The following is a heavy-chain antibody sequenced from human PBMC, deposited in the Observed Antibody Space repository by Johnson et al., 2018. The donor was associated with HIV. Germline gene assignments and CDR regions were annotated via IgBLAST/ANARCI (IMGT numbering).Heavy chain of an antibody. Sequence: VQLVESGGRVVRPGGSLTLSCAASGFSFDDYGMTWVRQIAGKGLEWVSLITWDGDSTYYADSVKGRFTISRDNSENTLYLQMNSLRAEDTAVYYCAREIIAARPSAFDIWAQGTMVTVSS. CDR3: AREIIAARPSAFDI. CDR2: ITWDGDST. CDR1: GFSFDDYG. J-gene: IGHJ3*02. V-gene: IGHV3-20*04. D-gene: IGHD6-6*01.